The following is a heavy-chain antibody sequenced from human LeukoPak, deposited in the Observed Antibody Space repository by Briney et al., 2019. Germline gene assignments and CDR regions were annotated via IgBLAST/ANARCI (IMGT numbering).Heavy chain of an antibody. J-gene: IGHJ4*02. CDR3: ASDRSWAIFGVVIMYYFDY. CDR1: GYTFTGYY. Sequence: GASLKLSCKASGYTFTGYYMHWVRQAPGQGLEWMGWINPNSGGTNYAQTFKGRVTITRDTSISTAYMELSRLRSDDTAVYYCASDRSWAIFGVVIMYYFDYWGQGTLVTVSS. CDR2: INPNSGGT. V-gene: IGHV1-2*02. D-gene: IGHD3-3*01.